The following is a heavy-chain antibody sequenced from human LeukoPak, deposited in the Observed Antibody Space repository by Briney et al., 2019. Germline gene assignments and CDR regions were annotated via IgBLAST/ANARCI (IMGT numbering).Heavy chain of an antibody. Sequence: SVKVSCKDSGGTFSSYTISWARQAPGQGLEWMGRIIPILGIANYAQKFQGRVTITADKSTSTADMELSSLRSEDTAVYYCARDDNDFWSGYYTGIAAGYAMYVWGQGDTVTVSS. D-gene: IGHD3-3*01. V-gene: IGHV1-69*04. J-gene: IGHJ6*02. CDR1: GGTFSSYT. CDR2: IIPILGIA. CDR3: ARDDNDFWSGYYTGIAAGYAMYV.